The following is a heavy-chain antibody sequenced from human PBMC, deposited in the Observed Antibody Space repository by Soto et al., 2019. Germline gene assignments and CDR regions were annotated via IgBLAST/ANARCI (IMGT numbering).Heavy chain of an antibody. CDR2: ISGYKGNT. CDR3: AREPTGLFIEY. V-gene: IGHV1-18*01. Sequence: QVQLVQSGAEVKKPGASVKVSCKTSGYTFTSYGVAWVRQAPGQGLEWMGWISGYKGNTNYAQKLQGRVTMTTDTSTSTAYMELMSLRSDDTAVYYCAREPTGLFIEYWGQGTLVTVSS. CDR1: GYTFTSYG. D-gene: IGHD1-1*01. J-gene: IGHJ4*02.